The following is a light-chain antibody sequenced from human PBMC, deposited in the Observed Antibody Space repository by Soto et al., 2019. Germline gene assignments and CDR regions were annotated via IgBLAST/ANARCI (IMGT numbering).Light chain of an antibody. Sequence: QSVLTQPASVSGSPGQSITISCTGTSSDVGGYNYVSWYQQHAGKVPKLVICEVTNRPPGVSNRFSGSKSGNTASLTISGFQTEDEADYYCSSYTSSSTWVFGGGTKLTVL. CDR2: EVT. CDR1: SSDVGGYNY. CDR3: SSYTSSSTWV. V-gene: IGLV2-14*01. J-gene: IGLJ3*02.